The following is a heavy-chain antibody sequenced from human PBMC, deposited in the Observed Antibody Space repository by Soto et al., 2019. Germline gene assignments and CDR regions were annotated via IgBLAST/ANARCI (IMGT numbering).Heavy chain of an antibody. Sequence: QVQLQESGPGLVKPSETLSLTCTVSGGSVSSGSYYWSWIRQPPGKGLEWIGYIYYSGSTNYNPSIKSRVTISVDTSKNHFSLKLSSVTAADTAVYYCARAHEPYYYDSSGYPINWGQGTLVTVSS. CDR1: GGSVSSGSYY. J-gene: IGHJ4*02. CDR3: ARAHEPYYYDSSGYPIN. D-gene: IGHD3-22*01. CDR2: IYYSGST. V-gene: IGHV4-61*03.